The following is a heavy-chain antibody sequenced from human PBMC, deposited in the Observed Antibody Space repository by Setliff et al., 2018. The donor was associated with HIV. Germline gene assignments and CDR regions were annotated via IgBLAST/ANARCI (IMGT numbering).Heavy chain of an antibody. CDR2: ISGSSAYI. J-gene: IGHJ4*02. CDR1: GFIFRSYN. Sequence: GGSLRLSCAASGFIFRSYNINWVRQAPGKGLEWISSISGSSAYIYYADSVKGRFTISRGNAKNSLYLQMNNLRAEDTAVYYCAIIRVNGSPYWGQGTPVTVSS. V-gene: IGHV3-21*01. D-gene: IGHD3-10*01. CDR3: AIIRVNGSPY.